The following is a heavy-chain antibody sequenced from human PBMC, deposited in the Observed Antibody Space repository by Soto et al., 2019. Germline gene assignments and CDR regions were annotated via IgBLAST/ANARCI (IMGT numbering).Heavy chain of an antibody. CDR3: ARDWPPRRTNGVFYYYYGMDV. D-gene: IGHD2-8*01. J-gene: IGHJ6*02. Sequence: QVQLVQSGAEVKKPGSSVKVSCKASGGTFSSYAISWVRQAPGQGLEWMGGIIPIFGTANYAQKFQGRVTICADKSTSTAYMKLSSLRSEDTAVYYCARDWPPRRTNGVFYYYYGMDVWGQGTTVTVSS. V-gene: IGHV1-69*06. CDR1: GGTFSSYA. CDR2: IIPIFGTA.